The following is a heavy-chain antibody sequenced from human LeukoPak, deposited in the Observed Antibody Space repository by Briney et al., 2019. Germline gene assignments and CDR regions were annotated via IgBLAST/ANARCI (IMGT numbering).Heavy chain of an antibody. D-gene: IGHD3-3*01. CDR1: GGPISSSNW. V-gene: IGHV4-4*02. CDR2: IFHSGST. CDR3: ARYDFWSGNYYMDV. Sequence: SETLSLTCAVSGGPISSSNWWSWVRQPPGKGLEWIGEIFHSGSTNYNPSLKSRVTISVDKSKNQFSLKLSSVTAADTAVYYCARYDFWSGNYYMDVWGKGTTVTVSS. J-gene: IGHJ6*03.